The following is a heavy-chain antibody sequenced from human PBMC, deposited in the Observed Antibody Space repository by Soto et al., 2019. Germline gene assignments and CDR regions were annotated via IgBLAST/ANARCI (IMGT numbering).Heavy chain of an antibody. CDR1: GFTFSSYS. Sequence: EVQLVESGGGLVKPGGSLRLSCAASGFTFSSYSMNWVRQAPGKGLEWVSSISSSSSYIYYADSVKGRFTISRDNANNSLGLQMNSLRAQDTAVYYCARVGDYYGMDVWGQGTTVTVSS. CDR3: ARVGDYYGMDV. J-gene: IGHJ6*02. CDR2: ISSSSSYI. V-gene: IGHV3-21*01. D-gene: IGHD3-16*01.